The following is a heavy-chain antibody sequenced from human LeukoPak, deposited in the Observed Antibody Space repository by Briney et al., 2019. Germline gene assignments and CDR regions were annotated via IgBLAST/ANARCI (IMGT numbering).Heavy chain of an antibody. CDR3: AKGGEYRPPSWFDP. CDR2: ISGSGGST. V-gene: IGHV3-23*01. D-gene: IGHD3-16*01. J-gene: IGHJ5*02. Sequence: GGSLRLSCAASGFTFSSYAMSWVRQAPGKGLEWVSAISGSGGSTYYADFVKGRFTISRDNSKNMLSLQMNSLRAEDTAVYYCAKGGEYRPPSWFDPWGQGILVTVSS. CDR1: GFTFSSYA.